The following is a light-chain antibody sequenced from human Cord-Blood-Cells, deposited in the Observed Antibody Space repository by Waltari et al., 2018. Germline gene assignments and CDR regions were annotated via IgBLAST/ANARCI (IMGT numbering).Light chain of an antibody. CDR3: QQYGSSPYT. V-gene: IGKV3-20*01. CDR1: QSVSSSY. J-gene: IGKJ2*01. Sequence: EIVLTQSPGTLSLSPGERATLSCRASQSVSSSYLAWYQQKPGQAPRLLIYGASSRATGIPDRYSVRRSGTDFTLTISRLEPEDVAVDDCQQYGSSPYTFGEGDKLEI. CDR2: GAS.